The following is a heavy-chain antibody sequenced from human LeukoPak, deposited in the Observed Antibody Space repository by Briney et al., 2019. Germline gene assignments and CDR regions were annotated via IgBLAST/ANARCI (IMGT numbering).Heavy chain of an antibody. CDR2: IIPIFGTA. CDR1: GGTFSSYA. CDR3: ARARWNDFTAAFDI. D-gene: IGHD1-1*01. Sequence: GASVKVSCKASGGTFSSYAISWVRQAPGQGLEWMGGIIPIFGTANYAQKFQGRVTITTDESTSTAYMELSSLRSEDTAVYYCARARWNDFTAAFDIWGQGTMVTVSS. V-gene: IGHV1-69*05. J-gene: IGHJ3*02.